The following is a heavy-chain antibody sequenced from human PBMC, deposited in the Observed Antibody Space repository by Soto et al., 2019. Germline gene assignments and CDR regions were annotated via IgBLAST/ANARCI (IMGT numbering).Heavy chain of an antibody. CDR2: ISGSGETT. J-gene: IGHJ4*02. D-gene: IGHD2-15*01. Sequence: GGSLRLSCAASGFTFSNYAMAWVRQAPGKGLEWVSSISGSGETTYYADSVKGRFTISRDNSKNTLYLQMSSLRAEDTAIYYCAKDYGGSDGYFDYWGQGXLVTVSS. V-gene: IGHV3-23*01. CDR3: AKDYGGSDGYFDY. CDR1: GFTFSNYA.